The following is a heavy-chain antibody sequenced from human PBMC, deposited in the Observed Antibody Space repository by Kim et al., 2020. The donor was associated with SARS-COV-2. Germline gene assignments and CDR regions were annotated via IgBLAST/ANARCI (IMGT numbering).Heavy chain of an antibody. CDR3: ARSPYYYDSSGYLG. V-gene: IGHV4-34*01. CDR1: GGSFSGYY. J-gene: IGHJ4*02. D-gene: IGHD3-22*01. Sequence: SETLSLTCAVYGGSFSGYYWSWIRQPPGKGLEWIGEINHSGSTNYNPSLKSRVTISVDTSKNQFSLKLSSVTAADTAVYYCARSPYYYDSSGYLGWGQGT. CDR2: INHSGST.